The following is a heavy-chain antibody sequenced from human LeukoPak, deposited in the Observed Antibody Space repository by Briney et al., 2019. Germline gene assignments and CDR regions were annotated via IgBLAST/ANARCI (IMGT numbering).Heavy chain of an antibody. V-gene: IGHV1-18*01. CDR2: INVNNGIT. Sequence: ASVKVSCKTSGYTFTTYGITWVRQAPGQGLEWVGWINVNNGITRYAQKFQGRVTLTTDTPARTAYMEVLSLTSDDTAVYYCARGPTGGSDYWGQGTLVIVSS. CDR1: GYTFTTYG. J-gene: IGHJ4*02. D-gene: IGHD2-8*02. CDR3: ARGPTGGSDY.